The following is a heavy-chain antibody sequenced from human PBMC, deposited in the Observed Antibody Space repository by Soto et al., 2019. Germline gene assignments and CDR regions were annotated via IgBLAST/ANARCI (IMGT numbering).Heavy chain of an antibody. J-gene: IGHJ6*02. CDR1: GYTFTSYD. CDR3: ARDSLRGMDP. CDR2: MNPNSGNT. Sequence: QVQLVQSGAEVKKPGASVKISCKASGYTFTSYDINWVRQATGQRLEWMGWMNPNSGNTAYAQKFQGRVTLTRNTSISTADMELSSLRSEDTAVYYCARDSLRGMDPWGQGTTVTVSS. V-gene: IGHV1-8*01.